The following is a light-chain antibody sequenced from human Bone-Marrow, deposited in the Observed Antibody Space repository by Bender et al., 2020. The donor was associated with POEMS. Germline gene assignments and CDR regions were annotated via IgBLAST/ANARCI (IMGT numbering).Light chain of an antibody. CDR1: SSNFGNNA. J-gene: IGLJ3*02. Sequence: QSVLTQPPSASGTPGQSVTISCSGTSSNFGNNAANWYQHVPGTAPKLLIYSNNQRPSGVPDRFSASTSGTSASLGISGLHSDDEADYYCSSWDDSLNGWVFGGGTKLTVL. CDR2: SNN. CDR3: SSWDDSLNGWV. V-gene: IGLV1-44*01.